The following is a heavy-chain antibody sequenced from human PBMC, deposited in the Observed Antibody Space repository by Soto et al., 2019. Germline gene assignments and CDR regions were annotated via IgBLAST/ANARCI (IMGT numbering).Heavy chain of an antibody. CDR1: GGSISSSNW. CDR2: IYHSGST. V-gene: IGHV4-4*02. J-gene: IGHJ4*02. Sequence: SETLSLTCAVSGGSISSSNWWSWVRQPPGKGLEWIGEIYHSGSTNYNPSLKSRVTISVDKSKNQFSLKLSSVTAADTAVYYCARTNPDYYDSSGYLYLPFDYWGQGTLVTVSS. D-gene: IGHD3-22*01. CDR3: ARTNPDYYDSSGYLYLPFDY.